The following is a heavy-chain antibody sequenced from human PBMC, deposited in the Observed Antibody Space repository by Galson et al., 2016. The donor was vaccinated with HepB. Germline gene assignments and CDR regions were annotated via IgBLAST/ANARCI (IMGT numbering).Heavy chain of an antibody. CDR2: ISGSSDKI. J-gene: IGHJ4*02. V-gene: IGHV3-48*04. CDR1: GFAFSSHS. CDR3: ARGDGTNWDFDY. D-gene: IGHD7-27*01. Sequence: SLRLSCAASGFAFSSHSMNWVRQAPGKGLEWLAYISGSSDKIYYGDSVKGRFTISRDNARTLLFLQMDGLRAEDTAVYFCARGDGTNWDFDYWGQGTLVTVSS.